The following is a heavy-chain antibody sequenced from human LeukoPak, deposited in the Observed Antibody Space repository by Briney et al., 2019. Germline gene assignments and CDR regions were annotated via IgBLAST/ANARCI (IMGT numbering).Heavy chain of an antibody. Sequence: GTSLRLSCAASGFTFDDYAMHWVRQAPGKGLEWVSGISWNSGSIGYADSVKGRFTISRDNAKNSLYLQMNSLRAEDTALYYCAKGGIAVAGPPGYWGQGTLVTVSS. J-gene: IGHJ4*02. CDR2: ISWNSGSI. CDR3: AKGGIAVAGPPGY. CDR1: GFTFDDYA. V-gene: IGHV3-9*01. D-gene: IGHD6-19*01.